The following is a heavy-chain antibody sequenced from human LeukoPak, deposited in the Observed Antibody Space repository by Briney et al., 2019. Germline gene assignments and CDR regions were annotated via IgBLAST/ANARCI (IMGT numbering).Heavy chain of an antibody. J-gene: IGHJ3*02. CDR3: ARAGGPIDSGGGEMALGI. Sequence: ASVKVSCKASGGTFSSYAISWVRQAPGQGLEWMGRINPNTGGINYAQKFRGRVTMTRDTSVTTAYMELSNMKSDDMAVYFCARAGGPIDSGGGEMALGIWGQGTMVTVSA. V-gene: IGHV1-2*06. CDR2: INPNTGGI. CDR1: GGTFSSYA. D-gene: IGHD2-15*01.